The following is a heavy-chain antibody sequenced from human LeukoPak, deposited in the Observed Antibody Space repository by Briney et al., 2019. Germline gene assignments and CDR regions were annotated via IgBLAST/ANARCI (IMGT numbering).Heavy chain of an antibody. CDR1: GGSITCYY. V-gene: IGHV4-4*07. D-gene: IGHD3-22*01. Sequence: SETLSLTCPVSGGSITCYYRSWVRQPAGKGLEWIGRIFISESTNYNPSLKSRVTMSVDTSKNQFSLKLSSVTAADTAVYYCARDSSRYDSSGYPGSDYWGQGTWSPSPQ. J-gene: IGHJ4*02. CDR3: ARDSSRYDSSGYPGSDY. CDR2: IFISEST.